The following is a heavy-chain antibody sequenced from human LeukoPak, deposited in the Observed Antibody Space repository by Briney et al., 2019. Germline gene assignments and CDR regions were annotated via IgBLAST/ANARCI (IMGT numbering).Heavy chain of an antibody. Sequence: SETLSLTCAVYGGSFSGYYWSWIRQPPGKGLEGIGEMKHSGSTNYNPSLKRRVPISVDTSKNQFSLKLSSVTAADTAVYYCCLSSSSSHYYYYMDVWGKGTTVTVSS. D-gene: IGHD6-6*01. V-gene: IGHV4-34*01. CDR3: CLSSSSSHYYYYMDV. J-gene: IGHJ6*03. CDR2: MKHSGST. CDR1: GGSFSGYY.